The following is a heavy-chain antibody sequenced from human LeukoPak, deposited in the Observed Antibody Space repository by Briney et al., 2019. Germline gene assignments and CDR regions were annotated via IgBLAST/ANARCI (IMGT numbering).Heavy chain of an antibody. CDR3: ARMPPVGGSYVY. J-gene: IGHJ4*02. V-gene: IGHV4-59*01. Sequence: SETLSLTCTVSGGSISSYYWSWIRQPPGKGLEWIGYMSHSGSTNYNPSLKSRVTISVDTSKNQFSLKLSSVTAADTAVYYCARMPPVGGSYVYWGQGTLVTVSS. D-gene: IGHD1-26*01. CDR2: MSHSGST. CDR1: GGSISSYY.